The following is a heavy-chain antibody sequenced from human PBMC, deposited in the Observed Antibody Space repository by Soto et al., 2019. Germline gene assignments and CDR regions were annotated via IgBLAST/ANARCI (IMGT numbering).Heavy chain of an antibody. CDR1: GFTFSSNS. CDR2: ISGRGGST. Sequence: EVQLLESGGGLFQPGGSRKLSCAASGFTFSSNSRSWAAQAPGKGLEGVSGISGRGGSTYYANSVKGRFTISRDNSENMLYLQIYSLRAEDTAVYFCAKSRGDSWTTYYFDYWGQGTLITVSS. D-gene: IGHD4-4*01. J-gene: IGHJ4*02. CDR3: AKSRGDSWTTYYFDY. V-gene: IGHV3-23*01.